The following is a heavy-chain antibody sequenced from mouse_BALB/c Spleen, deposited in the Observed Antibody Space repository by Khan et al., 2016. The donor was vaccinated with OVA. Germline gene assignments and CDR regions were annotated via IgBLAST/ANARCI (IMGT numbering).Heavy chain of an antibody. V-gene: IGHV2-2*01. J-gene: IGHJ4*01. CDR1: GFSLTNYG. CDR2: IWSVGNT. CDR3: ARKRGVHYNMDF. Sequence: QVRLQQSGPGLVQPSQSLSITCTVSGFSLTNYGVHWIRQSPGRGLEWLGLIWSVGNTDYNAAFISRLTISKDNTKSQVFFKMNSLQVDDTAIYXCARKRGVHYNMDFWGQGISVTVSS.